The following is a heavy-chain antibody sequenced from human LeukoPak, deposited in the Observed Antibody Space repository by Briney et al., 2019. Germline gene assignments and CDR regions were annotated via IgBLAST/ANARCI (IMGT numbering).Heavy chain of an antibody. CDR3: AREDDSSGYYHSVYY. J-gene: IGHJ4*02. CDR2: INPSGGST. D-gene: IGHD3-22*01. Sequence: ASVEVSCKASGYTFTSYYMHWVRQAPGQGLEWMGIINPSGGSTSYAQKFQGRVTMTRDTSTSTVYMELSSLRSEDTAVYYCAREDDSSGYYHSVYYWGQGTLVTVSS. V-gene: IGHV1-46*01. CDR1: GYTFTSYY.